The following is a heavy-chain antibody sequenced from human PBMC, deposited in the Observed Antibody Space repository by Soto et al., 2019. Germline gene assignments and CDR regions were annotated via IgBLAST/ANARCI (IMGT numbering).Heavy chain of an antibody. D-gene: IGHD3-22*01. CDR3: ARVGNYYDSSGGGDYYYYGMDV. Sequence: SETLSLTCTVSGGNISSGGYYWSWIRQHPGKGLEWIGYIYYSGSTYYNPSLKSRVTISVDTSKNQFSLKLSSVTAADTAVYYCARVGNYYDSSGGGDYYYYGMDVWGQGTTVTVSS. CDR2: IYYSGST. J-gene: IGHJ6*02. CDR1: GGNISSGGYY. V-gene: IGHV4-31*03.